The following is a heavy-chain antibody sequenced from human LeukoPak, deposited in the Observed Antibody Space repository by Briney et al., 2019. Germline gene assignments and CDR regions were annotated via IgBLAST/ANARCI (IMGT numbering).Heavy chain of an antibody. Sequence: PSETLSLTCTVSGGSISSYYWSWIRQPPGKGLEWIGYIYYSGSTNYNPSLKSRVTMSVDTSKNQFSLKLSSVTAADTAVYYCARAGYSSSWSFDYWGQGTLVTVSS. CDR1: GGSISSYY. V-gene: IGHV4-59*01. D-gene: IGHD6-13*01. CDR3: ARAGYSSSWSFDY. J-gene: IGHJ4*02. CDR2: IYYSGST.